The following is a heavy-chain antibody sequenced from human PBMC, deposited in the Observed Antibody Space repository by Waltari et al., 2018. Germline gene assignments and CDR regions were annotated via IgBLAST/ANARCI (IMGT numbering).Heavy chain of an antibody. J-gene: IGHJ6*02. V-gene: IGHV3-23*01. CDR1: GFTFSSYA. CDR2: IRGSGGST. D-gene: IGHD7-27*01. Sequence: EVQLLESGGGLVQPGGSLSLSCAASGFTFSSYAMSWVRQAPGKGLEWVSAIRGSGGSTYYADSVKGRLTISRDNSKNTLYLQMNSLRAEDTAVYYCAKGRGLLGYYYGMDVWGQGTTVTVSS. CDR3: AKGRGLLGYYYGMDV.